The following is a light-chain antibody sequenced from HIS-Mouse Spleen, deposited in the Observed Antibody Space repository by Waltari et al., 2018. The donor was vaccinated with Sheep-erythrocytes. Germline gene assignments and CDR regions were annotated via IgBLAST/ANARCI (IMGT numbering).Light chain of an antibody. Sequence: DLQMTQSPSSLSASVGDRVNITCQASQDISNYLKWYQQKPGKAPKLLIYDASNLETGVPSRFSGSGSGTDFTFTISSLQPEDIATYYCQQYDNLPLTFGGGTKVEIK. CDR1: QDISNY. J-gene: IGKJ4*01. V-gene: IGKV1-33*01. CDR3: QQYDNLPLT. CDR2: DAS.